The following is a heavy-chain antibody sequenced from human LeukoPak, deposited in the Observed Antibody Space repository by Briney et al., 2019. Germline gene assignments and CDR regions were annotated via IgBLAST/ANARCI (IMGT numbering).Heavy chain of an antibody. CDR1: GGSISGYY. Sequence: PSETLSLTCTVAGGSISGYYWTWIRQPPGKGLEWIGYIYYSGNTNYNPSLKSRVTISLDTSKNQFSLKLSSVTAADTAVYFCAREPSCSSTSCYGDPLGMDVWGQGTTVTVAS. CDR3: AREPSCSSTSCYGDPLGMDV. J-gene: IGHJ6*02. D-gene: IGHD2-2*01. V-gene: IGHV4-59*01. CDR2: IYYSGNT.